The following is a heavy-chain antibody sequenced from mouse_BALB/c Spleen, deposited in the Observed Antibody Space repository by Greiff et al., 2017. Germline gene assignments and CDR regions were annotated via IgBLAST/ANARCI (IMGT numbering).Heavy chain of an antibody. CDR1: GFTFSSYA. V-gene: IGHV5-6-5*01. CDR3: AGLITTATDAMDY. J-gene: IGHJ4*01. CDR2: ISSGGSA. D-gene: IGHD1-2*01. Sequence: DVKLVESGGGLVKPGGSLKLSCAASGFTFSSYAMSWVRQTPEKRLEWVASISSGGSAYYPDSVKGRFTISRDNARNILYLQMSSLRSEDTAMYYCAGLITTATDAMDYWGQGTSVTVSS.